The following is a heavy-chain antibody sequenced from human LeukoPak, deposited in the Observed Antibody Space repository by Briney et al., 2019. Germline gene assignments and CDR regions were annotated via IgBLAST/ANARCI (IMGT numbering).Heavy chain of an antibody. Sequence: GGSLRLSCAASGFTFSSYGMHWVRQAPGKGLEWVAFIRYDGSNKYYADSVKGRFTISRDNSKNTLYLQMNSLRAEDTAVYYCAKERTTIFGPWFDPWGQGTLVTVSS. D-gene: IGHD3-3*01. CDR3: AKERTTIFGPWFDP. J-gene: IGHJ5*02. CDR1: GFTFSSYG. CDR2: IRYDGSNK. V-gene: IGHV3-30*02.